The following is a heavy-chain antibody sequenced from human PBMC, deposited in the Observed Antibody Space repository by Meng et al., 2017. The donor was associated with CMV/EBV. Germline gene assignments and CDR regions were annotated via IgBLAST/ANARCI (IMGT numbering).Heavy chain of an antibody. CDR1: GGSFSGYY. J-gene: IGHJ6*02. D-gene: IGHD2-2*01. CDR2: INHSGST. V-gene: IGHV4-34*01. Sequence: SETLSLTCAVYGGSFSGYYWSWIRQPPGKGLEWIGEINHSGSTNYNPSLTSRVTISVDTSKNQFSLKLSSVTAADTAVYYCAKGSRLPEGIYYYGMDVWGQGTTVTVSS. CDR3: AKGSRLPEGIYYYGMDV.